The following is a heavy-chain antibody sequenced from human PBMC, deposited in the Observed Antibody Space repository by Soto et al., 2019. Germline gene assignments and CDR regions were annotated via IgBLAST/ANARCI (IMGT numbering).Heavy chain of an antibody. CDR1: SGSISSSNW. V-gene: IGHV4-4*02. J-gene: IGHJ3*02. Sequence: QVQLQESGPGLLKPSGTLSLTCAVSSGSISSSNWWSWVRQPPGKGLEWIGEIYHSGSTNYNPSLKSRVTISVDKSKNQFSLKLSSVTAADTAVYYCARDRSAAAATTDACDIWGQGTMVTVSS. CDR2: IYHSGST. D-gene: IGHD6-25*01. CDR3: ARDRSAAAATTDACDI.